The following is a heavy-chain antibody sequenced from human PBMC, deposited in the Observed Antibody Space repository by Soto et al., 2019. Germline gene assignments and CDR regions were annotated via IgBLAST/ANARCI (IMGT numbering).Heavy chain of an antibody. D-gene: IGHD7-27*01. Sequence: QVQLVQSGAEVKRPGASVTVSCSASGYIFTNYDINWVRQATGQGLEWLGWMNPNSGATGYAQKFQGRLTLTRDNAITTAYMELNSLKSEDTAVYYCARNRRETGDFDYWGQGTLVTVSS. CDR2: MNPNSGAT. V-gene: IGHV1-8*01. CDR1: GYIFTNYD. CDR3: ARNRRETGDFDY. J-gene: IGHJ4*02.